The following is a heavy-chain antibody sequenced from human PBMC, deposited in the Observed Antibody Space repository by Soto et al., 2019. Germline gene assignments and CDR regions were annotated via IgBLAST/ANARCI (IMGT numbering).Heavy chain of an antibody. Sequence: PGGSLRLSCAASGFIFSSYEMNWVRQAPGKWLEWVSYISRSGSPIYYADSVKGRFTISRDNAKNSLYLQMNSLRAEDTAIYYCARGVGQFDFWSGFTFDPWGQGXLVTVYS. CDR1: GFIFSSYE. CDR3: ARGVGQFDFWSGFTFDP. J-gene: IGHJ5*02. D-gene: IGHD3-3*01. V-gene: IGHV3-48*03. CDR2: ISRSGSPI.